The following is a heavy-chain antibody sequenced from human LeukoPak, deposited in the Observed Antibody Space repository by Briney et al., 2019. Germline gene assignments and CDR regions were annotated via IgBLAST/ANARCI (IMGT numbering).Heavy chain of an antibody. J-gene: IGHJ6*02. CDR2: IIPTFGTA. CDR3: ARGYGSGSDLYYYYGMDV. Sequence: ASVKVSCKASGAIFSGYAFSWVRQAPGQGPEWMGAIIPTFGTAKSVQKFQGRVTMTADESTTTVYMELSSLTSEDTAVYYCARGYGSGSDLYYYYGMDVWGQGTTVTVSS. CDR1: GAIFSGYA. D-gene: IGHD3-10*01. V-gene: IGHV1-69*13.